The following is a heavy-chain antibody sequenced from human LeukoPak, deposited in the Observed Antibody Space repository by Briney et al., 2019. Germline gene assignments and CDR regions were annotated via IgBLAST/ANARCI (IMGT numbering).Heavy chain of an antibody. D-gene: IGHD3-10*01. CDR2: MNPNSGNT. J-gene: IGHJ6*02. CDR1: GYTFTSYD. V-gene: IGHV1-8*01. CDR3: ARKKRSYYFYYYYGMDV. Sequence: ASVKVSCKASGYTFTSYDINWVRQATGPGLEWMGWMNPNSGNTGYAQKFQGRVTMTRNTSISTAYMELSSLRSEDTAVYYCARKKRSYYFYYYYGMDVWGQGTTVTVSS.